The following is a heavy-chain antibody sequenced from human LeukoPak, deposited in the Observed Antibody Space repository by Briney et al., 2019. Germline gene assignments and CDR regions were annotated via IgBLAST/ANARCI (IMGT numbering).Heavy chain of an antibody. CDR1: GFTFSSYW. CDR2: IKQDGSEK. CDR3: ARDKGYYDFWSGFDY. Sequence: PGGSLRLSCAASGFTFSSYWMGWVRQAPGKGLEWVANIKQDGSEKYYVDSVEGRFIISRDNAKNSLYLQMNSLRAEDTAVYYCARDKGYYDFWSGFDYWGQGTQVTVSS. J-gene: IGHJ4*02. V-gene: IGHV3-7*01. D-gene: IGHD3-3*01.